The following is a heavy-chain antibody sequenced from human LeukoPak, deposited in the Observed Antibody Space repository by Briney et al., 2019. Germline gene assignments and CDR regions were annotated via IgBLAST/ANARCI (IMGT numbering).Heavy chain of an antibody. CDR2: IYHSGST. CDR3: ARWGNGGLGGTYYYDSSGHFDY. Sequence: SETLSLTCTVSGYSISSGYYWGWIRQPPGKGLEWIGSIYHSGSTYYNPSLKSRVTISVDTSKNQFSPKLSSVTAADTAVYYCARWGNGGLGGTYYYDSSGHFDYWGQGTLVTVSS. J-gene: IGHJ4*02. D-gene: IGHD3-22*01. V-gene: IGHV4-38-2*02. CDR1: GYSISSGYY.